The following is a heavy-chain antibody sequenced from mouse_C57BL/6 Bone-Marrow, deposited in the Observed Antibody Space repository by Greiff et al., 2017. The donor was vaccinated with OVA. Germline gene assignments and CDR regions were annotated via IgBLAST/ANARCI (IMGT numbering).Heavy chain of an antibody. D-gene: IGHD1-1*01. CDR1: GFTFSDYG. Sequence: EVQGVESGGGLVQPGGSLKLSCAASGFTFSDYGMAWVRQAPRKGPEWVAFISNLAYSIYYADTVTGRFTISRENAKNTLYLEMSSLRSEDTAMYYCARHRFISPHYYAMDYWGQGTSVTVSS. J-gene: IGHJ4*01. V-gene: IGHV5-15*01. CDR3: ARHRFISPHYYAMDY. CDR2: ISNLAYSI.